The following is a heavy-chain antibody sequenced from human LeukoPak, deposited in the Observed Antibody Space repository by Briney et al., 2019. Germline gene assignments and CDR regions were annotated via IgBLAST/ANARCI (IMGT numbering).Heavy chain of an antibody. V-gene: IGHV3-48*02. D-gene: IGHD4-17*01. CDR2: ISSGSSTI. Sequence: GGSLRLSCAASGFTFSSNSMNWVRQAPGKGLEWVSYISSGSSTIYYADSVKGRFTISRDNAKNSLYLQMNSLRDEDTAVYYCARLTSATVTYDYWGQGTLVTVSS. CDR3: ARLTSATVTYDY. J-gene: IGHJ4*02. CDR1: GFTFSSNS.